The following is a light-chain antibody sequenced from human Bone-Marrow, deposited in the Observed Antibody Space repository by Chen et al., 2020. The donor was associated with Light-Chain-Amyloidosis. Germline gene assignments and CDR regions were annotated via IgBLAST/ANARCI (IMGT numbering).Light chain of an antibody. CDR1: TSNIGADYD. Sequence: QSVLTQPPSVSGAPGQRVTISCTGTTSNIGADYDVHWYQQVPGTAPKLLILANSNRPSGVPDRISGSRSGTSASLAITGLQAEDEAHYYCQSYDNSLTSLVFGGGTKLTVL. J-gene: IGLJ3*02. CDR3: QSYDNSLTSLV. CDR2: ANS. V-gene: IGLV1-40*01.